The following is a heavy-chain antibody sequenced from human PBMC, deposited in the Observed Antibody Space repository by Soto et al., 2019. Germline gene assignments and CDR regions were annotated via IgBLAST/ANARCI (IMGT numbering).Heavy chain of an antibody. CDR1: EYSFTSYL. D-gene: IGHD1-26*01. V-gene: IGHV5-51*01. CDR2: IYPGDSET. Sequence: GDPLKVSYKCAEYSFTSYLIAWMRQMPGKGLEWMGVIYPGDSETKYRPSFQGQVTFSADKSISTAYLQWSSLKASDTAIYYCARHSGSYYDFWGQGTLVTVSS. CDR3: ARHSGSYYDF. J-gene: IGHJ4*02.